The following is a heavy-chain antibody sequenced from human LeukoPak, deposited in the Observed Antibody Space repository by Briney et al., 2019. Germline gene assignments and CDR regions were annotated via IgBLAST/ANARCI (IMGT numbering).Heavy chain of an antibody. Sequence: GGSLRLSCAASGFTFSSYGMHWVRQAPGKGLEWVAFIRYDGSNKYYADSVKGRFTISRDNSKNTLYLQMNSLRAEDTAVYYCAKSPARYYYYYYMDVWGKGTTVTIS. D-gene: IGHD2-2*01. CDR1: GFTFSSYG. CDR3: AKSPARYYYYYYMDV. J-gene: IGHJ6*03. V-gene: IGHV3-30*02. CDR2: IRYDGSNK.